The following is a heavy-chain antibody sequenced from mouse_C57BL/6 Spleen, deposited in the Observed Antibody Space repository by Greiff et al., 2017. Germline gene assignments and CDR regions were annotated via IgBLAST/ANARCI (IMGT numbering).Heavy chain of an antibody. CDR1: GYTFTSYW. CDR3: AGFYDYDVNYAMDY. V-gene: IGHV1-7*01. D-gene: IGHD2-4*01. CDR2: INPSSGYT. Sequence: QVQLQQSGAELAKPGASVKLSCKASGYTFTSYWMHWVKQRPGQGLEWIGYINPSSGYTKYNQKFKDKATLTADKSSSTAYMQLISLTYEDSAVYYCAGFYDYDVNYAMDYWGQGTSGTVSS. J-gene: IGHJ4*01.